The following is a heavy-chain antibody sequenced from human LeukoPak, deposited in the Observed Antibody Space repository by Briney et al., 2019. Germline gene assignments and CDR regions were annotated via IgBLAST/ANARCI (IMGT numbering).Heavy chain of an antibody. CDR3: ARDADSSGYDPWWFDY. J-gene: IGHJ4*02. CDR2: ISSNGGST. D-gene: IGHD3-22*01. V-gene: IGHV3-64*01. CDR1: GFTFSSYA. Sequence: GGSLRLSCAASGFTFSSYAMHWVRQAPGKGLEYVSAISSNGGSTYYANSVKGRFTISRDNSKNTLHLQMGSLRAEDMAVYYCARDADSSGYDPWWFDYGGQGPLVTVSS.